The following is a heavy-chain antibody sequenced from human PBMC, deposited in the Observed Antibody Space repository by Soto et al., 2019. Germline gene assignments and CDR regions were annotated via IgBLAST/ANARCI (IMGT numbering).Heavy chain of an antibody. V-gene: IGHV2-5*01. CDR2: IYYNGDK. CDR1: GFSFTTAGVA. J-gene: IGHJ4*02. D-gene: IGHD5-12*01. Sequence: QITLQESGPTLVKPTQTLTLTCTFSGFSFTTAGVAVGWIRQPPGGALEWLALIYYNGDKRFSPSLKTRLSITGDTSENQVVLSLTNMDPGDTATYFCAHSDGGYEIIYFDFWGQGIPVTVSS. CDR3: AHSDGGYEIIYFDF.